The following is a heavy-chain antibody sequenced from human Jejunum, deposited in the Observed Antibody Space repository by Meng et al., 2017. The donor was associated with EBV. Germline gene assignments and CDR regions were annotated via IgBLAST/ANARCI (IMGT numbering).Heavy chain of an antibody. D-gene: IGHD3-16*01. CDR1: AYTFAGYY. CDR3: AREGLVGDLRYFDL. J-gene: IGHJ2*01. CDR2: INPNSGGA. V-gene: IGHV1-2*06. Sequence: QVLLVHAWAEVKKPGASVKVSCKASAYTFAGYYMHWGRQAPGQGLEWMGRINPNSGGANYAQKFQGRVTMTRDTSISTAYMELSRPRSDDTAVYYCAREGLVGDLRYFDLWGRGTLVTVSS.